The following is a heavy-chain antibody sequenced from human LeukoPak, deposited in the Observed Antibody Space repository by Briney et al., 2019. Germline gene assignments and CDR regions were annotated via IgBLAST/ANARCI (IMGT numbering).Heavy chain of an antibody. D-gene: IGHD2-2*01. V-gene: IGHV1-69*13. CDR3: ARGGVVPAEEWFDP. CDR1: GGTFSSYA. Sequence: VASVKVSCKASGGTFSSYAISWVRQAPGQGLEWMGGIIPIFGTANYAQKFQGRVTITADESTSTAYMELSSLRSEDTAVYYCARGGVVPAEEWFDPWGQGTLVTVSS. J-gene: IGHJ5*02. CDR2: IIPIFGTA.